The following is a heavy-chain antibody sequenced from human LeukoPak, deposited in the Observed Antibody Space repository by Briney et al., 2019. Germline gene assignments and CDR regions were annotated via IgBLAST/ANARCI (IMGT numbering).Heavy chain of an antibody. D-gene: IGHD2-15*01. CDR1: GFTFSSYA. CDR3: ARDERRYCSDSNCYPGDY. Sequence: GGSLRLSCSASGFTFSSYAMKWVRQAPGKGLEWVSAISRTSAYIYYSDSVKGRFTVSRDNAMYSVFLQMDSLRAEDTAVYYCARDERRYCSDSNCYPGDYWGQGTLVTVSS. V-gene: IGHV3-21*01. CDR2: ISRTSAYI. J-gene: IGHJ4*02.